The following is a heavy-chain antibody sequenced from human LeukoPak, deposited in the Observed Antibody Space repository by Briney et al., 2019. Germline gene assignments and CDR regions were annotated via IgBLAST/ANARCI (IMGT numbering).Heavy chain of an antibody. V-gene: IGHV3-48*04. CDR3: ARSHALVPAAIRYYYYYMDV. Sequence: QTGGSLRLSCAASGFTFNSYSMDWVRQAPGKGLEWVSYISTTSKSKYYADSVKGRFTISRDNAKNSLYLQMNSLRAEDTAVYYCARSHALVPAAIRYYYYYMDVWGKGTTVTVSS. CDR1: GFTFNSYS. J-gene: IGHJ6*03. CDR2: ISTTSKSK. D-gene: IGHD2-2*02.